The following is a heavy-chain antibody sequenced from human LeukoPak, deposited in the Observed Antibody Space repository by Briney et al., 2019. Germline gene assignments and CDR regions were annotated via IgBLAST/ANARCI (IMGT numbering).Heavy chain of an antibody. Sequence: PGGSLRLSCAASGVTFSIYWMHWVRHPPGKGLGWVSRINSGRSSTSYADSVKGRFTIFRDNAKNTMYLQMNSLRVEDTALYYCARDAPGNRALGYWGQGSLVTVSS. V-gene: IGHV3-74*01. CDR1: GVTFSIYW. J-gene: IGHJ4*02. CDR2: INSGRSST. D-gene: IGHD1-26*01. CDR3: ARDAPGNRALGY.